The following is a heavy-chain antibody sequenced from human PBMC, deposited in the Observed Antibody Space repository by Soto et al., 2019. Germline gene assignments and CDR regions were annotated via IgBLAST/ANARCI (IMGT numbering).Heavy chain of an antibody. Sequence: PSETLSLTCTVSGGSISSSSYYWGWIRQPPGKGLEWIGSIYYSGSTYYNPSLKSRVTISVDTSKNQFSLKLSSVTAADTAVYHCARRPYPSRWPYPFDYWGQGTLVTVSS. V-gene: IGHV4-39*01. CDR2: IYYSGST. D-gene: IGHD6-13*01. CDR3: ARRPYPSRWPYPFDY. J-gene: IGHJ4*02. CDR1: GGSISSSSYY.